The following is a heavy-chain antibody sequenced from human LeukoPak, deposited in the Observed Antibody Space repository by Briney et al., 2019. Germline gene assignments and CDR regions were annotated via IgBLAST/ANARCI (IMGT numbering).Heavy chain of an antibody. D-gene: IGHD1-1*01. CDR3: AQRGFTGALDY. V-gene: IGHV3-23*01. Sequence: GGSLRLSCAASGFTFSNYAMSWVRQAPGKGLEWVSGISGSGGSTYYADSVKGRFTISRDNSKNTVYVQMNSLRAEDTAVYYCAQRGFTGALDYWGQGTLVTVSS. CDR1: GFTFSNYA. CDR2: ISGSGGST. J-gene: IGHJ4*02.